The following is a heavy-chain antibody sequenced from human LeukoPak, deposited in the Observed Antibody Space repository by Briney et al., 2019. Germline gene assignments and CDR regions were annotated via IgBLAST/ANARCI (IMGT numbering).Heavy chain of an antibody. D-gene: IGHD4-11*01. CDR1: GYTFTIYF. CDR2: INPSSGST. Sequence: ASVKVSCKASGYTFTIYFMHWVRQAPGQGLEWMGRINPSSGSTSYAQKFQGRVTMTRDTSTSTVYMDLSSLRSEDTAVYYCARDRNANDYWGQGTLVTVSS. V-gene: IGHV1-46*01. J-gene: IGHJ4*02. CDR3: ARDRNANDY.